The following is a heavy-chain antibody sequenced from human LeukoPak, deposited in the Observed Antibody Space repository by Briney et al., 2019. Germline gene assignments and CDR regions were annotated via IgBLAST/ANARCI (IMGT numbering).Heavy chain of an antibody. J-gene: IGHJ4*02. CDR2: IYTSGST. Sequence: PSETLSLTCTVSGGSISSYYWSWIRHPARKGLEWIGRIYTSGSTNYNPSLKSRVTMSVDTSKNQFSLKLSSVTAADTAVYYCARAGIAARPYFDYWGQGTLVTVSS. V-gene: IGHV4-4*07. CDR3: ARAGIAARPYFDY. D-gene: IGHD6-6*01. CDR1: GGSISSYY.